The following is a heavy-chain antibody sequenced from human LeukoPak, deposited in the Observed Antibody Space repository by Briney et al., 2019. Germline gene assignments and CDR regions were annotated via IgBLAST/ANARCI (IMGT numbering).Heavy chain of an antibody. CDR3: VYGDYSIFDY. V-gene: IGHV4-59*01. Sequence: PSETLSLTCTVSGGSISSYYWNWIRQPPGKGLEWIGYIYYSGSTNYNPSLKSRVTISVDTSKNQFSLKLSSVTAADTAVYYCVYGDYSIFDYWGQGTLVTVSS. CDR2: IYYSGST. CDR1: GGSISSYY. D-gene: IGHD4-17*01. J-gene: IGHJ4*02.